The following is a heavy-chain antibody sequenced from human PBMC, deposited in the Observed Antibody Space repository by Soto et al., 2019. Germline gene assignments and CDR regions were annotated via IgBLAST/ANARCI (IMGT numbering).Heavy chain of an antibody. V-gene: IGHV1-69*13. CDR2: IIPISDTT. CDR1: GGTFSIYA. D-gene: IGHD2-2*01. Sequence: GASVKVSCKASGGTFSIYATIWVRQAPGQGLEWMGGIIPISDTTNYAQKFQGRVTITADESTSTAYMELSSLRSEDTAVYYCARSQGSSTSLEIYYYYYYGMDVWGQGTTVTVSS. J-gene: IGHJ6*02. CDR3: ARSQGSSTSLEIYYYYYYGMDV.